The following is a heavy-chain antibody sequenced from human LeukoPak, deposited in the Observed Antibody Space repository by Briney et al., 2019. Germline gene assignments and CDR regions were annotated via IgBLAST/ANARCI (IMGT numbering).Heavy chain of an antibody. Sequence: SVKVSCKASGGTFSSYTISWVRQAPGQGLEWMGRIIPMLGVANYAQKFQGRVTITADKSTTTAYMELSSLRSEDTAVYYCARDHWQQQDYYMDVWGKGTTVTVSS. CDR2: IIPMLGVA. V-gene: IGHV1-69*04. CDR3: ARDHWQQQDYYMDV. CDR1: GGTFSSYT. D-gene: IGHD6-13*01. J-gene: IGHJ6*03.